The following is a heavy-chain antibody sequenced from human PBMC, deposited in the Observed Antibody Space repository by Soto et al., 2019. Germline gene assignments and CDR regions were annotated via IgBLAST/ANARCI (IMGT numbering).Heavy chain of an antibody. Sequence: QVQLVESGGGVVQPGRSLRLSCAASGFTFSSYGMHWVRQAPGKGLEWVAIIWYDGNNKYYADSVKGRFTISRDNSKNTLYLQMNSLRAEDTAFYYCARDFGNTRGNFDYWGQGTLVTVSS. V-gene: IGHV3-33*01. D-gene: IGHD3-3*01. J-gene: IGHJ4*02. CDR1: GFTFSSYG. CDR3: ARDFGNTRGNFDY. CDR2: IWYDGNNK.